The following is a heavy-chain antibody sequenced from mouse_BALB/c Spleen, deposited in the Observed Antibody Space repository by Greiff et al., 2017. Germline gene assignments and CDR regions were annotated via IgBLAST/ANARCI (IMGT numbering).Heavy chain of an antibody. J-gene: IGHJ4*01. D-gene: IGHD2-14*01. Sequence: QVQLKESGPGLVAPSQSLSITCTVSGFSLTSYGVHWVRQPPGKGLEWLGVIWAGGSTNYNSALMSRLSISKDNSKSQVFLKMNSLQTDDTAMYYCAKGYSYAMDYWGQGTSVTVSS. CDR2: IWAGGST. CDR3: AKGYSYAMDY. V-gene: IGHV2-9*02. CDR1: GFSLTSYG.